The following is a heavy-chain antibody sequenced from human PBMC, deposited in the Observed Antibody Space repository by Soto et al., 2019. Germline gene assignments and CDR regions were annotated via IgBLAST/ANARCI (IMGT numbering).Heavy chain of an antibody. D-gene: IGHD2-15*01. CDR2: ISAYNGNT. J-gene: IGHJ6*03. V-gene: IGHV1-18*01. CDR1: GYTFTSYG. CDR3: ARVVVAAYYYYYYMDV. Sequence: ASVKVSCKASGYTFTSYGISWVRQAPGQGLEWMGWISAYNGNTNYAQKLQGRVTMTTDTSTSTAYMELRSLRSDDTAVYYCARVVVAAYYYYYYMDVWGKGTTVTVSS.